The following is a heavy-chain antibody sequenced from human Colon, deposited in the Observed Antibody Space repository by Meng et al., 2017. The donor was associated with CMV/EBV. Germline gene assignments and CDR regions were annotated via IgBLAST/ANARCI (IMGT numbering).Heavy chain of an antibody. Sequence: GESLKISCAASGFTFSDYYMSWIRQAPGKGLEWVSYISSSGSTIYYADSVKGRFTISRDNAKNSLYLQMNSLRAEDTAVYYCARAPRIFEDRTRSPSYYFDYWGQGTLVTVSS. J-gene: IGHJ4*02. D-gene: IGHD2-21*01. CDR3: ARAPRIFEDRTRSPSYYFDY. CDR1: GFTFSDYY. V-gene: IGHV3-11*01. CDR2: ISSSGSTI.